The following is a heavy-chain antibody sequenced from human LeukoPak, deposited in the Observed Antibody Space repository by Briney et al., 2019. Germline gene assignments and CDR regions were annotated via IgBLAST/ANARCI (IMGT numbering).Heavy chain of an antibody. CDR2: INHSGST. J-gene: IGHJ5*02. CDR1: GGSFSGYY. V-gene: IGHV4-34*01. Sequence: PSETLSLTCAVYGGSFSGYYWSWIRQPPGKGLEWIGEINHSGSTNYNPSLKSRVTISVDTSKNQFSLKLSSVTAADTAVYYCARGFYGSGSYRKYNWFDPWGQGTLVTVSS. D-gene: IGHD3-10*01. CDR3: ARGFYGSGSYRKYNWFDP.